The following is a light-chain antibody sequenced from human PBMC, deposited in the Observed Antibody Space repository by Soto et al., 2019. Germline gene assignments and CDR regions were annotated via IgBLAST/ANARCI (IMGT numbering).Light chain of an antibody. Sequence: QSVLTQPASVSGSPGQSITISCTGTSSDVGTYNYVSWYQQHPGKAPKLMIYDVSNRPSGVSDRFSGSKSGNTASLTISGLQAEDEADYYFSSYTSSSTSVVFGGGTKVTVL. CDR2: DVS. CDR1: SSDVGTYNY. V-gene: IGLV2-14*01. CDR3: SSYTSSSTSVV. J-gene: IGLJ2*01.